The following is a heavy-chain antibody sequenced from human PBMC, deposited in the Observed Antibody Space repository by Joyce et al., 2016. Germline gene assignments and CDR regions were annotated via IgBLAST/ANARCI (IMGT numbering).Heavy chain of an antibody. CDR3: ARMIGIDMAGTLYNWFHP. D-gene: IGHD6-19*01. J-gene: IGHJ5*02. Sequence: QVLLQESGPGLVKPSETLSLTCNVSGASISNYYWSWIRQPPGKGLELIAYIHDGVNTVYNPSLKSRVAISVDTSKNQVALRLTSVTAADTALYYCARMIGIDMAGTLYNWFHPWGQGSLVTVSS. CDR2: IHDGVNT. V-gene: IGHV4-59*01. CDR1: GASISNYY.